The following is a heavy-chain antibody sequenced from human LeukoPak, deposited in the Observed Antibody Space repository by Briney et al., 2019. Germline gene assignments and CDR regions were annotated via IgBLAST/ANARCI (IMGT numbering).Heavy chain of an antibody. J-gene: IGHJ6*02. Sequence: GGSLRLSCAASGFTFSSYGMHWVRQAPGKGLEWVAVISYDGSNKYYADSVKGRFTISRDNSKNTLYLQMNSLRAEDTAVYYCAKDRLSLPPTKLYYYYYGMDVWGQGTTVTVSS. CDR3: AKDRLSLPPTKLYYYYYGMDV. V-gene: IGHV3-30*18. CDR1: GFTFSSYG. CDR2: ISYDGSNK. D-gene: IGHD1-26*01.